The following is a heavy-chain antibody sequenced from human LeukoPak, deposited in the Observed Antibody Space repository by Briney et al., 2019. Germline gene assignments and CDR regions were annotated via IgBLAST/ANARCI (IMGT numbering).Heavy chain of an antibody. Sequence: SETLSLTCTVSGGSISSYYWSWIRQPAGKGLEWIGRIYTSGSTNYNPSLKSRVTMSVDTSKDQFSLKLSSVTAADTAVYYCARGPTVRGPKRRAYYFDYWGQGTLVTVSS. CDR1: GGSISSYY. CDR2: IYTSGST. V-gene: IGHV4-4*07. CDR3: ARGPTVRGPKRRAYYFDY. J-gene: IGHJ4*02. D-gene: IGHD3-10*01.